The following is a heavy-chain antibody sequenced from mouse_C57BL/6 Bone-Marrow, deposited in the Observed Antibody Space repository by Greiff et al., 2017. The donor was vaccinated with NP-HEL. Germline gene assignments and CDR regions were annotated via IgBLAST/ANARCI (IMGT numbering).Heavy chain of an antibody. Sequence: DVKLVESGPGLVKPSQSLSLTCSVTGYSITSGYYWNWIRQFPGNKLEWMGYISYDGSNNYNPSLKNRISITRDTSKNQFFLKLNSVTTEDTATYYCASLLTTTFDYWGQGTTLTVSS. CDR2: ISYDGSN. CDR1: GYSITSGYY. CDR3: ASLLTTTFDY. D-gene: IGHD1-1*01. J-gene: IGHJ2*01. V-gene: IGHV3-6*01.